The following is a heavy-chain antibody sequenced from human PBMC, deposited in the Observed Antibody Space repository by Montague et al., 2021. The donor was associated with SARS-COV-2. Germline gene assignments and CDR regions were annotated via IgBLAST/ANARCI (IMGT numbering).Heavy chain of an antibody. CDR1: GGSFSGFY. V-gene: IGHV4-34*01. J-gene: IGHJ6*02. Sequence: SETLSLTCAVYGGSFSGFYWSWIRQPPGKGLEWIGEMNHSGSTNYNPSLKSRVTISVDTSKNQFSLKLSSVTAADTAVYYCARGVTYYDILTGYYKRNYYYGMDVWGQGTTVTVSS. CDR2: MNHSGST. CDR3: ARGVTYYDILTGYYKRNYYYGMDV. D-gene: IGHD3-9*01.